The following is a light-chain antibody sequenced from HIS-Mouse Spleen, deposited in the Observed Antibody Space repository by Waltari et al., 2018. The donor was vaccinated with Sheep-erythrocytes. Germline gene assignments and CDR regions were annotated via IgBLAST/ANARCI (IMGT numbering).Light chain of an antibody. CDR2: DNN. J-gene: IGLJ3*02. Sequence: QSVLTQPPSVSAAPGQKVTISCSGSSSNIGNRYVSWDQQLQGTAPKLLIYDNNMRPSGIPDRVSGSKSGTSATLGITGLQTGDEADYYCGTWDSSLSAGRVFGGGTKLTVL. CDR3: GTWDSSLSAGRV. CDR1: SSNIGNRY. V-gene: IGLV1-51*01.